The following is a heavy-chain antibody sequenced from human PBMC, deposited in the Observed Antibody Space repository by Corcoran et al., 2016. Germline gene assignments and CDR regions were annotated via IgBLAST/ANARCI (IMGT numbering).Heavy chain of an antibody. J-gene: IGHJ3*02. CDR3: ARMVRGVIGAFDI. D-gene: IGHD3-10*01. CDR2: IYYSGST. Sequence: QLQLQESGPGLVKPSETLSLTCTVSGGSISSSSYYWGWIRQPPGKGLEWIGSIYYSGSTYYNPSLKSRVTISVDTSKNQFSLKLSSVTAADTAVYYCARMVRGVIGAFDIWGQGTMVTVSS. V-gene: IGHV4-39*07. CDR1: GGSISSSSYY.